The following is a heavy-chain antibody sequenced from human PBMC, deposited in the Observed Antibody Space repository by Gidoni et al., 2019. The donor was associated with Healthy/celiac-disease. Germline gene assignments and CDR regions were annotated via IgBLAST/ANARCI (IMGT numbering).Heavy chain of an antibody. J-gene: IGHJ4*02. D-gene: IGHD6-6*01. CDR3: ARGHRIAARPRLDY. CDR1: GGSFSGYY. V-gene: IGHV4-34*01. Sequence: QVQLQQWGAGLLKPSETLSLTCAVYGGSFSGYYWSWIRQPPGKGLEWIGEINHSGSTNYNPSLKSRVTISVDTSKNQFSLKLSSVTAADTAVYYCARGHRIAARPRLDYWGQGTLVTVSS. CDR2: INHSGST.